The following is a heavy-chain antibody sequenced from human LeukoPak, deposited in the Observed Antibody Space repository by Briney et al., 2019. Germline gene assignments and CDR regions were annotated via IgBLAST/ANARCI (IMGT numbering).Heavy chain of an antibody. CDR2: IYHSGST. J-gene: IGHJ4*02. CDR3: ASNLWRYYDFWSGYYSGSSFDY. V-gene: IGHV4-38-2*02. D-gene: IGHD3-3*01. CDR1: GYSISSGYY. Sequence: SETLSLTCTVSGYSISSGYYWGWIRQPPGKGLEWIGSIYHSGSTYYNPSLKSRVTISVDTSKNQFSLKLSSVTAADTAVYYCASNLWRYYDFWSGYYSGSSFDYWGQGTLVTVSS.